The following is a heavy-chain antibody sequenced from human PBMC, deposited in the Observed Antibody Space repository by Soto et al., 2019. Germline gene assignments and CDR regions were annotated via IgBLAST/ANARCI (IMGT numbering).Heavy chain of an antibody. D-gene: IGHD4-17*01. J-gene: IGHJ5*02. V-gene: IGHV4-34*01. CDR1: GGSFSGYY. CDR2: INHSGST. CDR3: ARTNDDYGDEYWFDP. Sequence: QVQLQQWGAGLLKPSETLSLTCAVYGGSFSGYYWSWIRQPPGKGLEWIGEINHSGSTNYNPSLKSRVTISVDTSKNQFSLKLSSVTAADTAVYYCARTNDDYGDEYWFDPWGQGTLVTVSS.